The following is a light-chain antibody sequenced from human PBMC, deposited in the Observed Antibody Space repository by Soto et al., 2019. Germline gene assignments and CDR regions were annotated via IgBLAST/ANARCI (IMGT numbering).Light chain of an antibody. J-gene: IGKJ1*01. Sequence: DIQMTQSPSTLSASVGDRVTITCRASQSISTWLAWYQQKPGKAPKLLIYTASNLESGVPSRFSGSGSGTEFTLTISSLQPDEFATYYCQQYNSAWRFGQATKVALK. CDR3: QQYNSAWR. CDR1: QSISTW. CDR2: TAS. V-gene: IGKV1-5*03.